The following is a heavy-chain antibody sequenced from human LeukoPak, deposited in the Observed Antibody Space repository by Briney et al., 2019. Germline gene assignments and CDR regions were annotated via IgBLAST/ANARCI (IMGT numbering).Heavy chain of an antibody. J-gene: IGHJ4*02. Sequence: GGSLRLSCAASGFTFSSYAMSWVRQAPGKGLEWVSAISGSGGSTYYADSVKGRFTISRDNSKDTLYMKMNSLRAEDTAVYYCAPQPTYYYDSSGPFDYWGQGTLVTVSS. D-gene: IGHD3-22*01. CDR1: GFTFSSYA. V-gene: IGHV3-23*01. CDR2: ISGSGGST. CDR3: APQPTYYYDSSGPFDY.